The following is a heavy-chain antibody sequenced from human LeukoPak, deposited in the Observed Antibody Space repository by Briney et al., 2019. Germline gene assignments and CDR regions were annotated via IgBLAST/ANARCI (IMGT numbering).Heavy chain of an antibody. CDR1: VYTFTSYG. CDR2: ISAYNGNT. V-gene: IGHV1-18*01. J-gene: IGHJ2*01. Sequence: GASVKVSCKASVYTFTSYGISWVRQAPGQGLEWMGWISAYNGNTNYAQKLQGRVTMTTDTSTSTAYMELRSLRSDDTAGYYCASDRRSGSPSYFALWGRGTLVTVSS. CDR3: ASDRRSGSPSYFAL. D-gene: IGHD5-12*01.